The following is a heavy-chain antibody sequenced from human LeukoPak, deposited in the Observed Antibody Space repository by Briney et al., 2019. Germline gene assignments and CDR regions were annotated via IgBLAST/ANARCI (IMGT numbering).Heavy chain of an antibody. V-gene: IGHV4-34*01. Sequence: SETLSLTCAVYGGSFSGYYWSWIRQPPGKGLEWIGEINHSGSTNYNPSLKSRVTISVDTSKNQFSLKLSSVTAADTAVYYCARVPIEAAGNWFDPWGQGTLVTVSS. CDR1: GGSFSGYY. J-gene: IGHJ5*02. CDR3: ARVPIEAAGNWFDP. CDR2: INHSGST. D-gene: IGHD6-25*01.